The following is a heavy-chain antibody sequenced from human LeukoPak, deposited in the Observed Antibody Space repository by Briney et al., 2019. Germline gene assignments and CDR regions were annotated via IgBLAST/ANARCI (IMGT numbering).Heavy chain of an antibody. CDR1: GYTFTGYY. D-gene: IGHD6-6*01. CDR3: ARDLGYSSSSGPADY. CDR2: INPNSGGT. Sequence: ASVKVSCKASGYTFTGYYMHWARQAPGQGLEWMGWINPNSGGTNYAQKFQGRVTMTRDTSISTAYMELSRLRSDDTAVYYCARDLGYSSSSGPADYWGQGTLVTVSS. V-gene: IGHV1-2*02. J-gene: IGHJ4*02.